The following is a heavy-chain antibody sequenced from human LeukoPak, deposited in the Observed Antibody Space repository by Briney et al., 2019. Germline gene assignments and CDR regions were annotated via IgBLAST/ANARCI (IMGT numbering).Heavy chain of an antibody. Sequence: ASVKVSCKASGYTFIGYYIHWVRQAPGQGLEWMGWINPNNGDTNYAQKFQGRVTMTRDKSITTTYMELNRLRSDDTAVYYCARASGYCTDTSCPDMDYWGQGTLVTVSS. J-gene: IGHJ4*02. CDR1: GYTFIGYY. CDR3: ARASGYCTDTSCPDMDY. D-gene: IGHD2-2*01. V-gene: IGHV1-2*02. CDR2: INPNNGDT.